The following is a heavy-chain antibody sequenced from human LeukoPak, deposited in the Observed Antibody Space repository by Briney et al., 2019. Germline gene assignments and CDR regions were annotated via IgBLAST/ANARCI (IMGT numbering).Heavy chain of an antibody. CDR1: GFTVSSNY. Sequence: PGGSLRLSCAASGFTVSSNYMNWVRQAPGKGLEWVSVIYSGGSTYYADSVKGRFTISRDNSKNTLYLQMNTLRAEDTAVYYCARRYSSGWWTDYWGQGTLVTVSS. CDR2: IYSGGST. V-gene: IGHV3-53*01. D-gene: IGHD6-19*01. CDR3: ARRYSSGWWTDY. J-gene: IGHJ4*02.